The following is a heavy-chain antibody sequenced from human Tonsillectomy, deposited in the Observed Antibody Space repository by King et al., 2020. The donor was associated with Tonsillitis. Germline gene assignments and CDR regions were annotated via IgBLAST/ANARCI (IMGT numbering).Heavy chain of an antibody. CDR1: GFTFSSYG. J-gene: IGHJ2*01. D-gene: IGHD3-22*01. Sequence: VQLVESGGGVVQPGRSLRLSCAASGFTFSSYGMHWVRQAPGKGLEWVSVISYDGSNKYYSDSVKGRFTISRDNSKKTLYLQMNSLRAEDTAVYYCAKVYDSSVYYSEYFDLWGRGPLVTVSS. CDR2: ISYDGSNK. V-gene: IGHV3-30*18. CDR3: AKVYDSSVYYSEYFDL.